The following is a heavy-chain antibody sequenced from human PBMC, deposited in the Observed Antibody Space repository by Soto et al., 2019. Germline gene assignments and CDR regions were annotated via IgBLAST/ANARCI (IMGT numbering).Heavy chain of an antibody. D-gene: IGHD3-22*01. V-gene: IGHV1-69*06. CDR2: IIPIFGTA. J-gene: IGHJ6*02. Sequence: VKVSCKASGGTFSSYAISWVRQAPGQGLEWMGGIIPIFGTANYAQKFQGRVTITADKSTSTAYMELSSLRSEDTAVYYCARGGRGYYYDSSGYFHRYYYYYYGMDVWGQGTTVTVSS. CDR3: ARGGRGYYYDSSGYFHRYYYYYYGMDV. CDR1: GGTFSSYA.